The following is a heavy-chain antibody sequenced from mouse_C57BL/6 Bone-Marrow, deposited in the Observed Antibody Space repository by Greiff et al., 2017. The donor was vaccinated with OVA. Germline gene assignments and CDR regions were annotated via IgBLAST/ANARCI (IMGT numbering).Heavy chain of an antibody. V-gene: IGHV5-4*01. CDR1: GFTFSSYA. J-gene: IGHJ1*03. Sequence: EVQRVESGGGLVKPGGSLKLSCAASGFTFSSYAMSWVRQTPEKRLEWVATISDGGSYTYYPDNVKGRFTISRDNAKNILYLQMSHLKSEDTAMYYCARERIFLFITTVVANWYFDVWGTGTTVTVSS. CDR3: ARERIFLFITTVVANWYFDV. D-gene: IGHD1-1*01. CDR2: ISDGGSYT.